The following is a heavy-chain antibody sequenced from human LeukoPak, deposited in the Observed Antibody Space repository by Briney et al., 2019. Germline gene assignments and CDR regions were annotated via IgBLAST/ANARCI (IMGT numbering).Heavy chain of an antibody. D-gene: IGHD5-24*01. CDR1: GFTVSSNY. CDR2: IYSGGST. V-gene: IGHV3-66*01. J-gene: IGHJ5*02. CDR3: ARGVELYWFDP. Sequence: PGGPLRLSCAASGFTVSSNYMSWVRQAPGKGLEWVSVIYSGGSTYYADSVKGRFTISRDNSKNTLYLQMNSLRAEDTAVYYCARGVELYWFDPWGQGTLVTVSS.